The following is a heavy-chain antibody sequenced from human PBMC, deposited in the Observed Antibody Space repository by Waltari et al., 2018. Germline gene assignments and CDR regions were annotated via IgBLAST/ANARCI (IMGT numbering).Heavy chain of an antibody. D-gene: IGHD3-3*01. Sequence: QVQLQESGPGLVKPSETLSLTCPVSGGSISSYYWSWLRQPPGKGLEWIGYIYYSGSTNYNPSLKSRVTISVDTSKNQFSLKLSSVTAADTAVYYCARGPQNYDFWSGASYYYGMDVWGQGTTVTVSS. V-gene: IGHV4-59*01. CDR2: IYYSGST. CDR3: ARGPQNYDFWSGASYYYGMDV. J-gene: IGHJ6*02. CDR1: GGSISSYY.